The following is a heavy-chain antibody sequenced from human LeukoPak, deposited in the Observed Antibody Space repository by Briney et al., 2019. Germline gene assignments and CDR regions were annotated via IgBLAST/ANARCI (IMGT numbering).Heavy chain of an antibody. J-gene: IGHJ4*02. CDR3: ARVSPAAHYYFDY. D-gene: IGHD2-2*01. CDR2: IYYSGST. Sequence: SQTLSLTCTVSGGSISSGGYYWSWIRQHPGKGLEWIGYIYYSGSTYYNPFLKSRVTISVDTSKNQFSLKLSSVTAADTAVYYCARVSPAAHYYFDYWGQGILVTVSS. V-gene: IGHV4-31*03. CDR1: GGSISSGGYY.